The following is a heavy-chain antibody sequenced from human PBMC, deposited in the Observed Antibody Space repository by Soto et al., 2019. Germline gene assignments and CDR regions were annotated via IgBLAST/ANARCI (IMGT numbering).Heavy chain of an antibody. CDR3: ARADTTVITYFDY. J-gene: IGHJ4*02. Sequence: SETLSLTCTVSGGSLSSYYWGWIRQSPGKGLEWIGSIFYSGSFNHNPSLKSRATISLDTSKNQFSLKLTSVTAADTAVYYCARADTTVITYFDYWGQGTLVTVS. CDR1: GGSLSSYY. D-gene: IGHD4-17*01. V-gene: IGHV4-59*01. CDR2: IFYSGSF.